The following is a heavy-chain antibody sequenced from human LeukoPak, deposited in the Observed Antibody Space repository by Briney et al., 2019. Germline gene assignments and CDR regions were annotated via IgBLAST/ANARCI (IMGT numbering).Heavy chain of an antibody. CDR2: VSGNGDTK. CDR3: VSAYGGLLDY. V-gene: IGHV3-48*03. D-gene: IGHD3-16*01. Sequence: GGSLRLSCTASGFTFSSFEMNWVRQAPGKGLEWVSYVSGNGDTKYYAESVRGRFTISRDNAKNSLYLQMNSLRAEDTAVYYCVSAYGGLLDYWGQGTLVTVSS. J-gene: IGHJ4*02. CDR1: GFTFSSFE.